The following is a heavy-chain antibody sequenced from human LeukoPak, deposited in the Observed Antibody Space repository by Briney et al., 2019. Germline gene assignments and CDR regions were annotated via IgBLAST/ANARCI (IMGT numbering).Heavy chain of an antibody. V-gene: IGHV4-61*02. J-gene: IGHJ4*02. D-gene: IGHD1-14*01. Sequence: SETLSLTCTVSGGSISSGSYYWSWIRQPAGKGLEWIGRSYTSGSTNYNPSLKSRVTISVDTSKNQFSLKLSSVTAADTAVYYCAREGARPTRITKGYYFDYWGQGTLVTVSS. CDR1: GGSISSGSYY. CDR3: AREGARPTRITKGYYFDY. CDR2: SYTSGST.